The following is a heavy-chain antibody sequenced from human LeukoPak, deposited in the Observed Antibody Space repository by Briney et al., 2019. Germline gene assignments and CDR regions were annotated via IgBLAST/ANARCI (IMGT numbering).Heavy chain of an antibody. D-gene: IGHD2-15*01. J-gene: IGHJ4*02. CDR3: TRFCSGGSCYYPRWYFDY. V-gene: IGHV3-49*03. CDR2: IRSKAYGGTT. CDR1: GFTFSSYA. Sequence: GGSLRLSCAASGFTFSSYAMSWFRQAPGKGLEWVGFIRSKAYGGTTEYAASVKGRFTISRDDSKSIAYLQMNSLKTEDTAVYYCTRFCSGGSCYYPRWYFDYWGQGTLVTVSS.